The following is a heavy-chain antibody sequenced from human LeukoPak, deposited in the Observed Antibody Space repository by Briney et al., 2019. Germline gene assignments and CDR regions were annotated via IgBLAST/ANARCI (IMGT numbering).Heavy chain of an antibody. CDR1: GFTFDDYA. CDR3: AKDLSGSYYPPYYSYGMDV. CDR2: ISWESGSI. D-gene: IGHD3-10*01. J-gene: IGHJ6*02. V-gene: IGHV3-9*01. Sequence: GGSLRLSCAAAGFTFDDYAMHWVRQAPGKGLEWVSGISWESGSICYADSVKCRFTISRDTAKNSLYLQMNSLRAEDTALYYCAKDLSGSYYPPYYSYGMDVWGQGTTVTVSS.